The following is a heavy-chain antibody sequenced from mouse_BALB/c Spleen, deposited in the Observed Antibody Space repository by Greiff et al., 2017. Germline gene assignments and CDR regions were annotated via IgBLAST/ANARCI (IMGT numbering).Heavy chain of an antibody. CDR2: ISDGGSYT. V-gene: IGHV5-4*02. CDR3: ARGHYYGGFDY. J-gene: IGHJ2*01. D-gene: IGHD1-2*01. Sequence: EVQLVESGGGLVKPGGSLKLSCAASGFTFSDYYMYWVRQTPEKRLEWVATISDGGSYTYYPDSVKGRFTISRDNAKNNLYLQMSSLKSEDTAMYYFARGHYYGGFDYWGQGTTLTVSS. CDR1: GFTFSDYY.